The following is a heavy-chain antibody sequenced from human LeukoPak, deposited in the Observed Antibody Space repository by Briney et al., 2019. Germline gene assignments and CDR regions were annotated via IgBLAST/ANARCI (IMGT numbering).Heavy chain of an antibody. CDR1: GYTFTGYY. Sequence: ASVKVSCXASGYTFTGYYMHWVRQAPGQGLEWMGWINPNSGGTNYAQKFQGRVTMTRDTSISTAYMELSRLRSDDTAVYYCARDRAALGPREFDPWGQGTLVTVSS. V-gene: IGHV1-2*02. J-gene: IGHJ5*02. CDR2: INPNSGGT. D-gene: IGHD3-16*01. CDR3: ARDRAALGPREFDP.